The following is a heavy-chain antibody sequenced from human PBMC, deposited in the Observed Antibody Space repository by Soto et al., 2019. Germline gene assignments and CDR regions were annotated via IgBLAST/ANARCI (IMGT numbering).Heavy chain of an antibody. D-gene: IGHD6-6*01. J-gene: IGHJ5*02. Sequence: ASVKVSCKASGYTFTSYYMHWVRQAPGQGLEWMGIINPSGGSTSYAQKFQGRVTMTRETSTSTVYMELSSLRSEDTAVYYCARSVWIAAPEYNWFDPWGQGTLVTVSS. CDR3: ARSVWIAAPEYNWFDP. CDR2: INPSGGST. V-gene: IGHV1-46*03. CDR1: GYTFTSYY.